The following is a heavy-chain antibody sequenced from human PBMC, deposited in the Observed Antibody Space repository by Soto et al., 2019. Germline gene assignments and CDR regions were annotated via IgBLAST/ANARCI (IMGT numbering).Heavy chain of an antibody. CDR2: ISWNSGSI. V-gene: IGHV3-9*01. D-gene: IGHD3-10*01. CDR3: AKDTRGFGESTSFDY. Sequence: SGGGLVQPGRSLRLSCAASGFTFDDYAMHWVRQAPGKGLEWVSGISWNSGSIGYADSVKGRFTISRDNAKNSLYLQMNSLRAEDTALYYCAKDTRGFGESTSFDYWGQGTLVTVSS. CDR1: GFTFDDYA. J-gene: IGHJ4*02.